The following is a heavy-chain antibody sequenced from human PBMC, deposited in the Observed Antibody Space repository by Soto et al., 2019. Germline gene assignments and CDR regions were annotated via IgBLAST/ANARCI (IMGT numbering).Heavy chain of an antibody. D-gene: IGHD3-10*01. V-gene: IGHV4-31*03. CDR1: GGSISSGGYY. CDR3: ARAWYGSGSNQFDY. CDR2: IYYSGST. J-gene: IGHJ4*02. Sequence: PSETLSLTCTVSGGSISSGGYYWSWIRQHPGKGLEWIGYIYYSGSTYYNPSLKSRVTISVDTSKNQFSLKLSSVTAADTAVYYCARAWYGSGSNQFDYWGQGTLVTVSS.